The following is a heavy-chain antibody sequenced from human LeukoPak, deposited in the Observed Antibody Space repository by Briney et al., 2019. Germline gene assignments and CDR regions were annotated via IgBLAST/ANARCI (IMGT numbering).Heavy chain of an antibody. D-gene: IGHD5-18*01. Sequence: GGSLRLSCAASEFTLSDYFMFWIRQAPGKGLECVSYITNTGVTIFYGDSVKGRFTVSRDNAKNLLYLQMNSLRAEDTAVYYCARDLRSVDTQERVAMDVWGQGTTVTVSS. CDR1: EFTLSDYF. J-gene: IGHJ6*02. V-gene: IGHV3-11*01. CDR3: ARDLRSVDTQERVAMDV. CDR2: ITNTGVTI.